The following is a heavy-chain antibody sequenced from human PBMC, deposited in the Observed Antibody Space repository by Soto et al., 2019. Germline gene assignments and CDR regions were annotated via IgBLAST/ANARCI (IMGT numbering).Heavy chain of an antibody. Sequence: GASVKVSCKASGGTFSSYAISWVRQAPGQGLEWMGGIIPIFGTANYAQKFQGRVTITADESTSTAYMELSSLRSEDTAVYYCARRGQQLYYYGSAHQKFNNWFDPWGQGTLVTVSS. CDR1: GGTFSSYA. V-gene: IGHV1-69*13. D-gene: IGHD3-10*01. CDR3: ARRGQQLYYYGSAHQKFNNWFDP. CDR2: IIPIFGTA. J-gene: IGHJ5*02.